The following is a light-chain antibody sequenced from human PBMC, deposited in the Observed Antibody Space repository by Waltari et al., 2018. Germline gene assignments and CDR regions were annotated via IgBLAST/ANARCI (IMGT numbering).Light chain of an antibody. CDR3: GTWDSSLSAWV. CDR1: SSNIGNNY. CDR2: ENK. Sequence: QSVLTQPPSVSAAPGQKVTISCSGSSSNIGNNYVSWYQQLPGTAPKLLIYENKKRPSGIPDRFSVSKSGTSATLGITGLQTGDEADYYCGTWDSSLSAWVFGGGTKLTVL. V-gene: IGLV1-51*02. J-gene: IGLJ3*02.